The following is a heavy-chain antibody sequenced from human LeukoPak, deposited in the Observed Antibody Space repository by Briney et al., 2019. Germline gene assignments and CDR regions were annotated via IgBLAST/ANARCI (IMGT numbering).Heavy chain of an antibody. CDR1: GFTFSSYA. CDR2: ISSSSSYI. Sequence: GGSLRLSCAASGFTFSSYAMSWVRQAPGKGLEWVSSISSSSSYIYYADSVKGRFTISRDNAKNSLYLQMNSLRAEDTAVYYCARVRIAARTKWGYFDYWGQGTLVTVSS. J-gene: IGHJ4*02. D-gene: IGHD6-6*01. CDR3: ARVRIAARTKWGYFDY. V-gene: IGHV3-21*01.